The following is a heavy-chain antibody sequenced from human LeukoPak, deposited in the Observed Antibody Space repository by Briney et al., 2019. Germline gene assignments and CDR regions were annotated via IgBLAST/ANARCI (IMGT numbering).Heavy chain of an antibody. V-gene: IGHV1-2*02. CDR3: ARGGILTSYYYGMDI. D-gene: IGHD3-3*01. CDR2: INPNSGGT. CDR1: GYTFTGYY. J-gene: IGHJ6*02. Sequence: ASVKVSCKASGYTFTGYYMHWVRQAPGQGLEWMGWINPNSGGTNYAQKFQGRVTMTRDTSISTAYMELSRLRSDDTAVYYCARGGILTSYYYGMDIWGQGTTVTVSS.